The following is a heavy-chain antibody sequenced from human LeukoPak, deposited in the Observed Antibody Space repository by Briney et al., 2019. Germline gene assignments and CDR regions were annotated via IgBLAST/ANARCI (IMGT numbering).Heavy chain of an antibody. D-gene: IGHD5-18*01. J-gene: IGHJ4*02. CDR3: ARVGYSYAHARYYFDY. Sequence: PSETLSLTCAVSGGSISSSNWWSWVRQPPGKGLEWIGEIYHSGSTNYNPSLKSRVTISVDKSKNQFSLKLSSVTAADTAVYYCARVGYSYAHARYYFDYWGQGTLVTVSS. V-gene: IGHV4-4*02. CDR1: GGSISSSNW. CDR2: IYHSGST.